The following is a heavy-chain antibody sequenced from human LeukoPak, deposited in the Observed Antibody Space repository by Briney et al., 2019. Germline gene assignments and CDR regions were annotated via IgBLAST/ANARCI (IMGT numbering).Heavy chain of an antibody. Sequence: ASETLSLTCTVSGGSISSSSYYWGWIRQPPGKGLEWIGSIYYSGSTYYNPSLKSRVTISVDTSKNQFSLKLSSVTAADTAVYYCAPFAVVPAASSWFDPWGQGALVTVSS. D-gene: IGHD2-2*01. V-gene: IGHV4-39*07. CDR2: IYYSGST. CDR3: APFAVVPAASSWFDP. J-gene: IGHJ5*02. CDR1: GGSISSSSYY.